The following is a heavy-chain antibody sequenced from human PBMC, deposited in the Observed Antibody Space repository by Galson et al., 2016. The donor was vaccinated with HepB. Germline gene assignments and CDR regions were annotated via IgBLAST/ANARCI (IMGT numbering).Heavy chain of an antibody. CDR2: ISGSGDNK. Sequence: SLRLSCAASGFTFRDYAMNWVRQAPGKGLQWVSTISGSGDNKYYGDSVKGRFAVSRDNSKNTLSLQLSSLGAEDTAVYYCVRSNFADYWGQGVLVTVTS. D-gene: IGHD4-11*01. V-gene: IGHV3-23*01. CDR3: VRSNFADY. J-gene: IGHJ4*02. CDR1: GFTFRDYA.